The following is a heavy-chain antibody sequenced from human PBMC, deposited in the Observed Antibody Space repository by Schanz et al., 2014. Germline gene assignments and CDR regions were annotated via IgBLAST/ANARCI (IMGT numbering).Heavy chain of an antibody. V-gene: IGHV4-39*01. D-gene: IGHD6-19*01. CDR2: VFYTGTT. CDR3: ARHGPLAGIPLDY. CDR1: GGSINSNSYY. Sequence: QLQLQESGPGLVKPSETLSLICSVSGGSINSNSYYWGWIRQPPGKGLEWIGNVFYTGTTYTNPPPRSRLTLSVDTSNNQFSLKLTSVTAADTAVYFCARHGPLAGIPLDYWGRGTLVTVSS. J-gene: IGHJ4*02.